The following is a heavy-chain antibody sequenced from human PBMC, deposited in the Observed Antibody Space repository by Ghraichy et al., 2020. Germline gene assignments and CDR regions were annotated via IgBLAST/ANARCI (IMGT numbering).Heavy chain of an antibody. D-gene: IGHD2-15*01. CDR2: IKSKTDGGTT. CDR3: TTDPTYCSGGSCYGGKHYYYYYGMDV. J-gene: IGHJ6*02. CDR1: GFTFSNAW. Sequence: GGSLRLSCAASGFTFSNAWMSWVRQAPGKGLEWVGRIKSKTDGGTTDYAAPVKGRFTISRDDSKNTLYLQMNSLKTEDTAVYYCTTDPTYCSGGSCYGGKHYYYYYGMDVWGQGTTVTVSS. V-gene: IGHV3-15*01.